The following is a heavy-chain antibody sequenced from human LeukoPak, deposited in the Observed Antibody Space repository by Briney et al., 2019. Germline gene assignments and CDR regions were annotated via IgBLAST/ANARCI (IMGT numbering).Heavy chain of an antibody. Sequence: GRSLRLSCAASGFTFDDYAMHWVRQAPGKGLEWVSGISWNSGSIGYADSMKGRFTISRDNAKNSLYLQMNSLRAEGTALYYCAKGPNFGSSGYHFDYWGQGTLVTVSS. J-gene: IGHJ4*02. CDR2: ISWNSGSI. D-gene: IGHD3-22*01. CDR3: AKGPNFGSSGYHFDY. CDR1: GFTFDDYA. V-gene: IGHV3-9*01.